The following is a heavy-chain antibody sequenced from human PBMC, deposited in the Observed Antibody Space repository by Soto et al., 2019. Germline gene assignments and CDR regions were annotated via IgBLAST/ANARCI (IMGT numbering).Heavy chain of an antibody. Sequence: GGSLRLSCAASGFTFSSYSMNWVRQAPGKGLEWVSSISSSSSYIYYADSVKGRFTISRDNSKNSLYLQMNSLRAEDTAVYYCAKTLLYYYGSGSSIDYWGQGTLVTVSS. CDR2: ISSSSSYI. J-gene: IGHJ4*02. V-gene: IGHV3-21*04. CDR1: GFTFSSYS. D-gene: IGHD3-10*01. CDR3: AKTLLYYYGSGSSIDY.